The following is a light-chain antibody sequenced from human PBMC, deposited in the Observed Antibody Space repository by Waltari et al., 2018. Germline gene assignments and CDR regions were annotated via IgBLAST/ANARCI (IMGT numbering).Light chain of an antibody. Sequence: DIQMTQSPPSVSASVGDRVTITCRASQGIRRWLSWYQPKPGKSPKLLIYAACKLQSGVPSRFSGSDSGTEFTLTISSLQPEDVATYYGQEANSFPLTFGGGTKVEI. CDR3: QEANSFPLT. J-gene: IGKJ4*01. CDR2: AAC. CDR1: QGIRRW. V-gene: IGKV1-12*01.